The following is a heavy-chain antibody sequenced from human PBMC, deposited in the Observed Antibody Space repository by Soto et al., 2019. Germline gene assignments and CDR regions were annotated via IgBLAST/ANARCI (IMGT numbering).Heavy chain of an antibody. Sequence: GGSLRLSCAASGFTFSSYGMHWVRQAPGKGLEWVAVISYNGSNKYYTDSVKGRFTISRDNSKNTLYLQMNSLRAEDTAVYYCAKEGISLVTAKSFQIFDYWGQGTMVTVSS. CDR1: GFTFSSYG. J-gene: IGHJ4*02. CDR3: AKEGISLVTAKSFQIFDY. CDR2: ISYNGSNK. D-gene: IGHD2-15*01. V-gene: IGHV3-30*18.